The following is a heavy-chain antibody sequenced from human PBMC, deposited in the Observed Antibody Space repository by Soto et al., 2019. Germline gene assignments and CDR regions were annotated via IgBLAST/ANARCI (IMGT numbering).Heavy chain of an antibody. Sequence: LRLSCSASGVSFSDYYMSWIRQAPGKGLEWVSYISSSGSAIYYADSVQGRFTIARDNAKNSLYLQMNSLRAEDTAVYYCARDRDDFWSGYYNPWGVVRAGTDAYCGQGTLVTVSS. V-gene: IGHV3-11*01. CDR1: GVSFSDYY. D-gene: IGHD3-3*01. J-gene: IGHJ4*02. CDR3: ARDRDDFWSGYYNPWGVVRAGTDAY. CDR2: ISSSGSAI.